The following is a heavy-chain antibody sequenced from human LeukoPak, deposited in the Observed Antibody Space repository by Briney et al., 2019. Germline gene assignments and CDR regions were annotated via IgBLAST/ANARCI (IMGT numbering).Heavy chain of an antibody. J-gene: IGHJ4*02. CDR1: GGSISSSSYY. D-gene: IGHD3-22*01. V-gene: IGHV4-39*02. CDR3: ARDWYYYDSSGYYESAGTFDY. CDR2: IYYSGST. Sequence: SETLSLTCTVSGGSISSSSYYWGWIRQPPGKGLEWIGSIYYSGSTYYNPSLKSRVTISVDTSKNQFSLKLSSVTAADTAVYYCARDWYYYDSSGYYESAGTFDYWGQGTLVTVSS.